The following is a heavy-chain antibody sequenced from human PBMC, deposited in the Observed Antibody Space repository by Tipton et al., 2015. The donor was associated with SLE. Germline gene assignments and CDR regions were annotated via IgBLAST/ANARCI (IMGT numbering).Heavy chain of an antibody. J-gene: IGHJ4*02. V-gene: IGHV4-38-2*01. Sequence: GLVKPSETLSLNCGVSDYSISSGYYWDWIRQPPGKGLEWIGSIFHSGSTYYNPSLKSRVTISVDTSTNQFSLKLTSVTAADTAVYYCARGYYDFWSGYYTFPYYFDYWGQGTLVTVSS. CDR3: ARGYYDFWSGYYTFPYYFDY. CDR2: IFHSGST. CDR1: DYSISSGYY. D-gene: IGHD3-3*01.